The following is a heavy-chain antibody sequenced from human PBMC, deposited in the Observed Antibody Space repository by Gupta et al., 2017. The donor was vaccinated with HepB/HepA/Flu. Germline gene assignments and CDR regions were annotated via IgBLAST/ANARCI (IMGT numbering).Heavy chain of an antibody. CDR2: VHDSGRT. CDR1: GGSSVPYY. CDR3: ARGRGWLVTS. D-gene: IGHD6-19*01. V-gene: IGHV4-59*08. Sequence: QVQLQESGPGLVKPSETLSLICSVSGGSSVPYYWSWFRPPPGKGLEWIVHVHDSGRTNYHPSLNSRVSISLDTSKSHFSLKLTSVTAADTAVYYCARGRGWLVTSWGQGTLVTVSS. J-gene: IGHJ5*02.